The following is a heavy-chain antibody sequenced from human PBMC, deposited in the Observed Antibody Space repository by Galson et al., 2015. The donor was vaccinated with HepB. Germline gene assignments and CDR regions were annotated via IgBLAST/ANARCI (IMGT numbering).Heavy chain of an antibody. D-gene: IGHD6-13*01. J-gene: IGHJ6*03. CDR3: ARDEGAAANYYYYYYMDV. Sequence: TLSLTCTVSGGSISSGSYYWSWIRQPAGKGLEWIGRIYTSGSTNYNPSLKSRVTMSVDTSKNQFSLKLSSVTAADTAVYYCARDEGAAANYYYYYYMDVWGKGTTVTVSS. CDR2: IYTSGST. CDR1: GGSISSGSYY. V-gene: IGHV4-61*02.